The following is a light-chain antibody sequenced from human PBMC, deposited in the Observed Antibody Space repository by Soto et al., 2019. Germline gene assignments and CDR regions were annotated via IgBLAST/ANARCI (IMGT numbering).Light chain of an antibody. V-gene: IGKV1-5*01. CDR1: QTISGW. J-gene: IGKJ2*01. CDR2: DAS. CDR3: QQYKSGYP. Sequence: DIQMTQSPSTLSASVGDRVTITCRASQTISGWLAWYQQKPGKAPKLLIYDASTLESGVPSRFSGSESETEFTLTIRSLQPDDLATYNRQQYKSGYPFGQGTQLAIK.